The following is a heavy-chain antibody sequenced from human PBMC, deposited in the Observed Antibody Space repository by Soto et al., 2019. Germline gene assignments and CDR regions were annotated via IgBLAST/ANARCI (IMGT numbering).Heavy chain of an antibody. J-gene: IGHJ3*02. CDR3: ARGNSGAFDI. V-gene: IGHV1-3*01. CDR2: MNPLNGDT. D-gene: IGHD6-19*01. Sequence: QVQLVQSGAEVKKPGASVKVSCKASGYTITTYSMHWVRQAPGQRLEWMGWMNPLNGDTKYSQRFQGRLTIIRDTSASTAYMELSSLRSEDTAIYYGARGNSGAFDIWGQGTMVTVSS. CDR1: GYTITTYS.